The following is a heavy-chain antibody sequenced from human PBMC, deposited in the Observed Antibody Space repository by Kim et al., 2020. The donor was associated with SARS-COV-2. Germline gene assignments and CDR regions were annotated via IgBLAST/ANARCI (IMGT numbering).Heavy chain of an antibody. CDR2: ISGSGGST. J-gene: IGHJ4*02. D-gene: IGHD5-12*01. Sequence: GGSLRLSCAASGFTFSSYAMSWVRQAPGKGLEWVSAISGSGGSTYYADSVKGRFTISRDNSKNTLYLQMNSLRAEDTAVYYCAKSFSGYSGTEGAYWVQGTLVTVSS. CDR3: AKSFSGYSGTEGAY. CDR1: GFTFSSYA. V-gene: IGHV3-23*01.